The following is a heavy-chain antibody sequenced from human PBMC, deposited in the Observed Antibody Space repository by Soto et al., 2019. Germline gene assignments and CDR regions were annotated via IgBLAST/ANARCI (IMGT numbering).Heavy chain of an antibody. V-gene: IGHV4-59*12. CDR1: GGSISSYY. CDR3: ARDKITGLFDY. D-gene: IGHD2-8*02. Sequence: SETLSLTCTVSGGSISSYYWSSIRQPPGKGLEWIGEINNSGSTNYNPSLKSRVTISVDTSKNQFSLKLTSVTAADTAVYYCARDKITGLFDYWGQGTLVTVSS. J-gene: IGHJ4*02. CDR2: INNSGST.